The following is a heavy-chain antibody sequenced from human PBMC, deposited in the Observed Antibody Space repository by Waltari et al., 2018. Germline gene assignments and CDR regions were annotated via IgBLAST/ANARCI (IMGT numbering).Heavy chain of an antibody. CDR3: ATRLRWYRALGAFDI. V-gene: IGHV4-34*01. CDR2: INHRGST. D-gene: IGHD4-17*01. Sequence: QVQLQQWGAGLLKPSETLSLTCAVYGGSFSGYYWSWIRQPPGKGLEWIGEINHRGSTNYNHSKKRRVSISVHTSKNQLSLNLSSVTAADTAVYYCATRLRWYRALGAFDIGGQGTMVTVSS. CDR1: GGSFSGYY. J-gene: IGHJ3*02.